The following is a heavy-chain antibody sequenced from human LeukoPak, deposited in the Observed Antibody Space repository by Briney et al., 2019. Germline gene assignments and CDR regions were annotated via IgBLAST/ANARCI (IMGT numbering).Heavy chain of an antibody. CDR2: ISWNGRNT. D-gene: IGHD3-22*01. V-gene: IGHV3-20*04. CDR3: ARVQQYDKFDY. CDR1: GFTFSSYG. J-gene: IGHJ4*02. Sequence: GGTLRLSCAASGFTFSSYGMSWVRQAPGKGLEWVSGISWNGRNTAYAESLKGRFTISRDNAKNSLYLQMNSLRAEDTAFYYCARVQQYDKFDYWGQGTRVTVSS.